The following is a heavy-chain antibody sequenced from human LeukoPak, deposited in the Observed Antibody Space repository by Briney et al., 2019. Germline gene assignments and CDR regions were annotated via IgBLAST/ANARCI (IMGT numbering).Heavy chain of an antibody. CDR1: GFTFSSYG. CDR3: AKEPDLWFGEYYFDY. J-gene: IGHJ4*02. V-gene: IGHV3-30*02. CDR2: IRYDGSNK. D-gene: IGHD3-10*01. Sequence: GGSLRLSCAGSGFTFSSYGMHWVRQAPGKGLEWVAFIRYDGSNKYYADSVKGRFTISRDNSKNTLYLQMNSLRAEDTAVYYCAKEPDLWFGEYYFDYWGQGTLVTVSS.